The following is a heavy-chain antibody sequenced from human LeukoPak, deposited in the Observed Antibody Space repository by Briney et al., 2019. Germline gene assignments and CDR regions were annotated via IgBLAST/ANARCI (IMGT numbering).Heavy chain of an antibody. CDR1: GYTLTELS. CDR3: ATANWGYLWYYFDY. CDR2: FDPEDGET. J-gene: IGHJ4*02. D-gene: IGHD7-27*01. Sequence: ASVTVSCTVSGYTLTELSMHWVRQAPGKGLEWMGGFDPEDGETIYAQKFQGRVTMTEDTSTDTAYMELSSLRSEDTAVYYCATANWGYLWYYFDYWGQGTLATVSS. V-gene: IGHV1-24*01.